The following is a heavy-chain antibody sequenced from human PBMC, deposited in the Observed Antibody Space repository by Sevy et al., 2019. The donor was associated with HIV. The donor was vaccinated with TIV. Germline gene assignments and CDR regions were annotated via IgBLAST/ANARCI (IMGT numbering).Heavy chain of an antibody. CDR2: ISAYNGNT. D-gene: IGHD2-15*01. CDR3: ARDGYCSGGSCYPNYYYGMDV. Sequence: ASVKVSCKASGYTFTSYGISWVRQAPGQGLEWMGWISAYNGNTNYAQKLQGRVIMTTDTSTSTAYMELRSLRSDDTAVYYCARDGYCSGGSCYPNYYYGMDVWGQGTTVTVSS. V-gene: IGHV1-18*01. J-gene: IGHJ6*02. CDR1: GYTFTSYG.